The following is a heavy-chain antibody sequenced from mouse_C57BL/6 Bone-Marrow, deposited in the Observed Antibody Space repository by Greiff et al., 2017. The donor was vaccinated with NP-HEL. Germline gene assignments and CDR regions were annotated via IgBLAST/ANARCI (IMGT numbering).Heavy chain of an antibody. D-gene: IGHD1-1*01. Sequence: VKVVESGAELARPGASVKLSCKASGYTFTSYGISWVKQRTGQGLEWIGEIYPRSGNTYYNEKFKGKATLTADKSSSTAYMELRSLTSEDSAVYFCASTVVAEDAMDYWGQGTSVTVSS. CDR3: ASTVVAEDAMDY. J-gene: IGHJ4*01. V-gene: IGHV1-81*01. CDR2: IYPRSGNT. CDR1: GYTFTSYG.